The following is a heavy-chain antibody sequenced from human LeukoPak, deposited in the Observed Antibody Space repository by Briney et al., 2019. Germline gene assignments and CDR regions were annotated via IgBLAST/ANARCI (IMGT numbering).Heavy chain of an antibody. V-gene: IGHV4-34*01. J-gene: IGHJ4*02. CDR3: ARGYGSGFAY. CDR1: GGSFSGYY. Sequence: PSETLSLTCAVYGGSFSGYYWSWIRQSPGKGLEWIGEINQSGSTNHNPSLKSRVTISEDTSKNQFSLKVSSVTAADTAVYYCARGYGSGFAYWGQGTLVTVSS. CDR2: INQSGST. D-gene: IGHD3-10*01.